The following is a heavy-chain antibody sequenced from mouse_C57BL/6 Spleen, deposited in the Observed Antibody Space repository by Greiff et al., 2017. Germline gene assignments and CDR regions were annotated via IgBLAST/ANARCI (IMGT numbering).Heavy chain of an antibody. V-gene: IGHV1-26*01. CDR1: GYTFTDYY. CDR3: ARKPIYYGCYGYYALDY. J-gene: IGHJ4*01. D-gene: IGHD2-2*01. CDR2: INPNNGGT. Sequence: VQLQQSGPELVKPGASVKISCKASGYTFTDYYMNWVKQSHGKSLEWIGDINPNNGGTSYNQKFKGKATLTVDKSSSTAYMELHSLTSEDSAVYYCARKPIYYGCYGYYALDYWGQGTSVTVSS.